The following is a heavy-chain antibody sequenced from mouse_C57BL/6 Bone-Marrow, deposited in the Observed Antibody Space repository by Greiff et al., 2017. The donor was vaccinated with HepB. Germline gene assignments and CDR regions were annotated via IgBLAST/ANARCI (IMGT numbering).Heavy chain of an antibody. D-gene: IGHD1-1*02. Sequence: EVMLVESGGGLVQPGGSLKLSCAASGFTFSDYYMYWVRQTPEKRLEWVAYISNGGGSTYYPDTVKGRFTISRDNAKNTLYLQMSRLKSEDTDMYYCERAYSGTMDYWGQGTSVTVSS. CDR1: GFTFSDYY. V-gene: IGHV5-12*01. J-gene: IGHJ4*01. CDR3: ERAYSGTMDY. CDR2: ISNGGGST.